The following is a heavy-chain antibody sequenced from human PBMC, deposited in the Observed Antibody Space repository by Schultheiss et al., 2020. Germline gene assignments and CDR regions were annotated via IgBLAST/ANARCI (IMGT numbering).Heavy chain of an antibody. CDR1: GGSFSGYY. Sequence: SETLSLTCAVYGGSFSGYYWSWIRQPPGKGLEWIGYIYYSGSTYYNPSLKSRITISVDTSKNQFSLKLSSVTAADTAVYYCARGGTVAARPRAEYFQHWGQGTLVTVSS. D-gene: IGHD6-6*01. V-gene: IGHV4-34*01. J-gene: IGHJ1*01. CDR3: ARGGTVAARPRAEYFQH. CDR2: IYYSGST.